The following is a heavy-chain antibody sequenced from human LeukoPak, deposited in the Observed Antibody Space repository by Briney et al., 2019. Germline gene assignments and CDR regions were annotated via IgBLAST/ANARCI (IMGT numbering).Heavy chain of an antibody. Sequence: PSETLSLTCTVSGVSINSYYWSWIRQPAGKGLEWIGRIYTSGSSNYNPSLKSRVTMSVDTSKNQFSLRLTSVTAADTAVYYCARAAYGDYHYYCFYLDVWGKGTTVTVSS. CDR3: ARAAYGDYHYYCFYLDV. D-gene: IGHD4-17*01. J-gene: IGHJ6*03. V-gene: IGHV4-4*07. CDR1: GVSINSYY. CDR2: IYTSGSS.